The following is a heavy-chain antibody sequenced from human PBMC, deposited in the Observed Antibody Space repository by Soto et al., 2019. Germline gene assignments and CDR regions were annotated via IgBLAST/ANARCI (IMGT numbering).Heavy chain of an antibody. Sequence: GGSLRLSCTASGFTFGDYAMAWLRQAPGKGLEWVGFIRSKAYGGTTEYAASVKNRFNISRDDSKNIAYLQMNSLKTEDTAVYYCSRDEYSSSPTSHYFHFWGQGTLVTVSS. CDR2: IRSKAYGGTT. CDR3: SRDEYSSSPTSHYFHF. V-gene: IGHV3-49*03. J-gene: IGHJ4*02. D-gene: IGHD6-6*01. CDR1: GFTFGDYA.